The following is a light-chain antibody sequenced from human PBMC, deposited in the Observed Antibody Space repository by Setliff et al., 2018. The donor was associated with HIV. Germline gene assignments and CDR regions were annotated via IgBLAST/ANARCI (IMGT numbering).Light chain of an antibody. CDR2: EVS. CDR3: CSYAGTSTHVV. V-gene: IGLV2-23*02. J-gene: IGLJ2*01. CDR1: SSDVGSYNF. Sequence: QSALTQPASMSGSPGQSITISCTGTSSDVGSYNFVSWYQQHPGKAPKLVIYEVSKRPSGVSNRFSGSKSDNTASLTISGLQAEDEADYYCCSYAGTSTHVVFGGGTKVTVL.